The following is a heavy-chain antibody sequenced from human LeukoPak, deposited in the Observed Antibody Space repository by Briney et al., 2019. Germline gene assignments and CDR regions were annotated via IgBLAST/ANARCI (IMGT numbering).Heavy chain of an antibody. V-gene: IGHV4-31*03. CDR2: IYHSGST. J-gene: IGHJ6*02. CDR1: GGSISSGGYY. Sequence: SQTLSLTCTVSGGSISSGGYYWSWIRQHPGKGLEWIGYIYHSGSTYYNPSLKSRVTISVDTSKNQFSLKLSSVTAADTAVYYCAREAYDRKKRNYYYYGMDVWGQGTTVTVSS. CDR3: AREAYDRKKRNYYYYGMDV. D-gene: IGHD3-22*01.